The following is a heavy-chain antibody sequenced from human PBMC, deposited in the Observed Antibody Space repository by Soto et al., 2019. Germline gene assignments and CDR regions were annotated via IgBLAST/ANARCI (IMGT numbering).Heavy chain of an antibody. CDR2: IYYTGRT. CDR1: DASINNDYYY. V-gene: IGHV4-30-4*01. J-gene: IGHJ4*02. D-gene: IGHD1-26*01. CDR3: ARGGAIADFYFDS. Sequence: PSETLSLTCTVSDASINNDYYYWSWIRQPPGKGLEWIGYIYYTGRTYYNPSLKSRVTISIDTSKDQFSLNLNSLTAADTAVYYCARGGAIADFYFDSWGQGTLVT.